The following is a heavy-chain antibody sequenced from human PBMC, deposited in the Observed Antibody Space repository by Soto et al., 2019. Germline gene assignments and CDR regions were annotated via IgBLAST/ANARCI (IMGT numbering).Heavy chain of an antibody. CDR1: GYTFTSYG. CDR2: ISAYNGNT. V-gene: IGHV1-18*01. Sequence: ASVKVSCKASGYTFTSYGISWVRQAPGQGLEWMGWISAYNGNTNYAQKLQGRVTMTTDTSTSTAYMELRSLRSDDTAVYYCARDRGVRYYDYVWGSYRPDPFDYWGQGTLVTVSS. D-gene: IGHD3-16*02. CDR3: ARDRGVRYYDYVWGSYRPDPFDY. J-gene: IGHJ4*02.